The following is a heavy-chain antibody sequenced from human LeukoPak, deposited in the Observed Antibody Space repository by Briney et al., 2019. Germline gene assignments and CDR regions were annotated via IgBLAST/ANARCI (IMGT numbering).Heavy chain of an antibody. CDR3: ARGALRYFDWSTQPYYYYGMDV. J-gene: IGHJ6*02. D-gene: IGHD3-9*01. V-gene: IGHV1-69*04. CDR2: IIPILGIA. CDR1: GGTFSSYA. Sequence: SVKVSCKASGGTFSSYAISWVRQAPGQGLEWMGRIIPILGIANYAQKFQGRVTITADKSTSTAYMELRSLRSEETAVYYCARGALRYFDWSTQPYYYYGMDVWGQGTTVTVSS.